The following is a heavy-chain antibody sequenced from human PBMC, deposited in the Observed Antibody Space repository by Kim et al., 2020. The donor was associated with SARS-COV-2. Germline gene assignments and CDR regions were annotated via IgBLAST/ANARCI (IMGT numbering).Heavy chain of an antibody. D-gene: IGHD2-2*01. CDR1: GGSISSGGYY. V-gene: IGHV4-31*03. CDR2: IYYSGST. CDR3: ARVRVVVVPAAIPDILLDGMDV. J-gene: IGHJ6*02. Sequence: SETLSLTCTVSGGSISSGGYYWSWIRQHPGKGLEWIGYIYYSGSTYYNPSLKSRVTISVDTSKNQFSLKLSSVTAADTAVYYCARVRVVVVPAAIPDILLDGMDVWGQGTTVTVSS.